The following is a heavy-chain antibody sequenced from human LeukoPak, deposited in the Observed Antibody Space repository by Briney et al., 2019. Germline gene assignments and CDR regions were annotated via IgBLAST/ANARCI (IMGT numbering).Heavy chain of an antibody. D-gene: IGHD2-2*01. J-gene: IGHJ3*02. CDR2: ISGSGGST. CDR1: GFTFSSYA. Sequence: PGGSLRLSCAASGFTFSSYAMSWVRQAPGKGLEWVAAISGSGGSTYYADSVKGRFHISRDNSKNTLYLQMNSLRAEDTAVYYCAKDLWGSCSSTSCYDDAFDIWGQGTMVTVSS. CDR3: AKDLWGSCSSTSCYDDAFDI. V-gene: IGHV3-23*01.